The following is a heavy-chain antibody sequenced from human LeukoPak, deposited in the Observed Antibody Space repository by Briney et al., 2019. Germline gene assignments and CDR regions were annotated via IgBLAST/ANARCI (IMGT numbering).Heavy chain of an antibody. V-gene: IGHV4-4*02. Sequence: SGTLSLTCAVSGGSISSTNWWSWVRQPPGKGLEWIGEIYRSGTTNYKPSLKSRVTISLDKSRNHFSLKLTSVTAADSAVYYCARRSPYSTGWSSYFDYWGQGALVTVSS. J-gene: IGHJ4*02. CDR3: ARRSPYSTGWSSYFDY. CDR1: GGSISSTNW. D-gene: IGHD6-19*01. CDR2: IYRSGTT.